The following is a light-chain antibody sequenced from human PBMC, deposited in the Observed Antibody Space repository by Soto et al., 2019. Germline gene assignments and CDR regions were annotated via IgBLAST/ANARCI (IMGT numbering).Light chain of an antibody. CDR3: QQYNDDPWT. J-gene: IGKJ1*01. CDR1: ESINSW. Sequence: DIQMTQSPSNLSASVGDRVTISCRASESINSWLAWYQQKPGKGPHLLISKASILESTVPSRFSGSGSVTEFTLTISRLPPDDFATYYCQQYNDDPWTFGQGTKVEI. V-gene: IGKV1-5*03. CDR2: KAS.